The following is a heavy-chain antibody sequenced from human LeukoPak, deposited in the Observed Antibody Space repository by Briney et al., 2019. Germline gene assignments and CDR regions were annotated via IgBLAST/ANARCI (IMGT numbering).Heavy chain of an antibody. CDR3: AREGYYGSGSGNYYYYGMDV. D-gene: IGHD3-10*01. CDR2: VTSTGSYI. V-gene: IGHV3-21*01. J-gene: IGHJ6*02. CDR1: GFTFSSYS. Sequence: GGSLRLSCAASGFTFSSYSMNWVRRAPGKGLEWVSSVTSTGSYIFDADSVKGRFTISRDNAKNSLYLQMNSLRAEDTAVYYCAREGYYGSGSGNYYYYGMDVWGQGTTVTVSS.